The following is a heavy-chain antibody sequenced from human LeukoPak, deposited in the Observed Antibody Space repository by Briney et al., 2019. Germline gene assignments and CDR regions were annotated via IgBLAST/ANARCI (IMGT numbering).Heavy chain of an antibody. Sequence: SETLSLTCTVSGYSLSSGYYWGWIRQPPGKGLEWIGSIYCSGSTYYNPSLKSRVTISVDTSKNQVSLKLSSVTAADTAVYFCARDWGVGGRPGYMDVWGKGTTVTVSS. J-gene: IGHJ6*03. CDR3: ARDWGVGGRPGYMDV. CDR2: IYCSGST. V-gene: IGHV4-38-2*02. CDR1: GYSLSSGYY. D-gene: IGHD6-6*01.